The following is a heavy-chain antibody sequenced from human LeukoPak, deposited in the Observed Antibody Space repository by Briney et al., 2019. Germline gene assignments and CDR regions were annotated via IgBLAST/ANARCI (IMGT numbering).Heavy chain of an antibody. J-gene: IGHJ4*02. CDR2: IYSGGST. D-gene: IGHD3-10*01. Sequence: PGGSLRLSCAASGFTVSSNYMSWVRQAPGKGLEWVSVIYSGGSTYYAAPVKGRFTISRDDSKNTLYLQMNSLKTEDTAVYYCTTSEFRGSVGDWGQGTLVTVSS. CDR3: TTSEFRGSVGD. CDR1: GFTVSSNY. V-gene: IGHV3-53*01.